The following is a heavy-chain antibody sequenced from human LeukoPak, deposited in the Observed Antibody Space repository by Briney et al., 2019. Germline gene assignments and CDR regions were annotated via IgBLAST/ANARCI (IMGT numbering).Heavy chain of an antibody. CDR3: ARAQEGGYSYGVSRYGFDY. D-gene: IGHD5-18*01. CDR1: GGSISITNYY. Sequence: SDTLSLTCTVSGGSISITNYYWGWIRQPPGKGLEWIGYIYYSGSTNYNPSLKSRVTISVDTSKNQFSLKLSSVTAADTAVYYCARAQEGGYSYGVSRYGFDYWGQGTLVTVSS. V-gene: IGHV4-61*05. CDR2: IYYSGST. J-gene: IGHJ4*02.